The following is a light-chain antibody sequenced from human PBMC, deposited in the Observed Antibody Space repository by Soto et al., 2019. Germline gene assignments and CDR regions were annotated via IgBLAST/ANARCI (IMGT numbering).Light chain of an antibody. CDR2: EVS. J-gene: IGLJ1*01. Sequence: QSVLTQPASVSGSPGQSITISCTGTSSDVGGYNYVSWYQQHPGKAPKLMIYEVSNRPSGVSNRFSGSKSGNTASLTISGLQAEDEADYYCSSYTSSSTLSWVFGTGIKVTVL. CDR1: SSDVGGYNY. V-gene: IGLV2-14*01. CDR3: SSYTSSSTLSWV.